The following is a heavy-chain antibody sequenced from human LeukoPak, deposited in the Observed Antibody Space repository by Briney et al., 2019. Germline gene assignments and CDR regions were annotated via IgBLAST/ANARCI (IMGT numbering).Heavy chain of an antibody. V-gene: IGHV3-30*02. J-gene: IGHJ3*02. CDR3: AKDMYYDILTGYRLDAFDI. CDR1: GFTFSSYG. Sequence: PGGSLRLSCAASGFTFSSYGMHWVRQAPGKGLEWVAFRRYDGSNKYYADSVKGRFTISRDNSKNTLYLQMNSLRAEDTAVYYCAKDMYYDILTGYRLDAFDIWGQGTMVTVSS. CDR2: RRYDGSNK. D-gene: IGHD3-9*01.